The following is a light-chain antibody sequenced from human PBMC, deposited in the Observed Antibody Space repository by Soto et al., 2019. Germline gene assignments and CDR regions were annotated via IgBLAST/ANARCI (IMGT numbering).Light chain of an antibody. J-gene: IGKJ1*01. CDR3: QQYSTYSRA. CDR2: KAS. V-gene: IGKV1-5*03. Sequence: DIQMTQSPSTLSASVGDRVTITCRASQNINDLLAWYQQKPGKAPNLLIYKASSLESGVPSRFSGSGYGTEFTLTISSLQPDDFATFYCQQYSTYSRALGQGTKVDTK. CDR1: QNINDL.